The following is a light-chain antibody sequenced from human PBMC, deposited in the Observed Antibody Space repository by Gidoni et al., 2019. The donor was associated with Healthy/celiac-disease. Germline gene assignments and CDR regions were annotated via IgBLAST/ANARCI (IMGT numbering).Light chain of an antibody. CDR2: KAS. V-gene: IGKV1-5*03. CDR1: QSISSW. CDR3: HQYHCL. J-gene: IGKJ3*01. Sequence: DIKMTQSPSTLSASVGDRVTITCRASQSISSWLAWYQQKPGKAPKLLIYKASSLESGVPSRFSGSGSWTEFTLTISSLQPDDFASYYCHQYHCLFGPGTKVDIK.